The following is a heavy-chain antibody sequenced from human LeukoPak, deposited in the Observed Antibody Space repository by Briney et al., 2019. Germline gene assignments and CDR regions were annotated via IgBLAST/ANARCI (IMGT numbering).Heavy chain of an antibody. Sequence: PGGSLRLSCAASGFTFSTYSMNWVRQAPGRGLEWLSYLGSTGTTIYYTDSVKGRFTISRDNAKNSLYLQMNSLRVEDTAVYYCARDVSSRTSYCYYYMDVWGKGTTVTVSS. CDR3: ARDVSSRTSYCYYYMDV. D-gene: IGHD6-13*01. J-gene: IGHJ6*03. CDR1: GFTFSTYS. CDR2: LGSTGTTI. V-gene: IGHV3-48*04.